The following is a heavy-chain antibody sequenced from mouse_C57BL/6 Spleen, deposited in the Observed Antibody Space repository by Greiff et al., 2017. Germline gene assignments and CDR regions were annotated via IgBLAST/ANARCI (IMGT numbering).Heavy chain of an antibody. V-gene: IGHV3-6*01. CDR1: GYSITSGYY. D-gene: IGHD3-2*02. Sequence: EVKLQESGPGLVKPSQSLSLTCSVTGYSITSGYYWNWIRQFPGNKLEWMGYISYDGSNNYNPSLKNRISITRDTSKNQFFLKLNSVTTEDTATYYCARGDSSGSVRDAMDYWGQGTSVTVSS. CDR3: ARGDSSGSVRDAMDY. CDR2: ISYDGSN. J-gene: IGHJ4*01.